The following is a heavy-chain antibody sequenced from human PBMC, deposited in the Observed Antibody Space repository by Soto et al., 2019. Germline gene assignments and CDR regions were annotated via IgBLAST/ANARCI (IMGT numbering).Heavy chain of an antibody. CDR3: AKEYDFWSGPYYYYYMDV. CDR1: GFTFSSYA. D-gene: IGHD3-3*01. J-gene: IGHJ6*03. V-gene: IGHV3-23*01. CDR2: ISGSGGST. Sequence: PGGSLRLSCAASGFTFSSYAMSWVRQAPGKGLEWVSAISGSGGSTYYADSVKGRFTISRDSSKNTLYLQMNSLRAEDTAVYYCAKEYDFWSGPYYYYYMDVWGKGTTVTVSS.